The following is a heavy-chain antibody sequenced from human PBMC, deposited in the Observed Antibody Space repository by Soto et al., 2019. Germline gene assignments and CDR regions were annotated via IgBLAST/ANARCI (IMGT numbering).Heavy chain of an antibody. V-gene: IGHV3-7*03. CDR3: AKDTGLYYYDSSGYCD. CDR1: GFTFSTYW. CDR2: IKQDGSGE. Sequence: GGSLRLSCAASGFTFSTYWMSWVRQAPGKGLEWVGNIKQDGSGENYVDSVKGRFTISRDNAKNSLYLQMNSLRAEDTALYYCAKDTGLYYYDSSGYCDWGQGTLVTVSS. J-gene: IGHJ4*02. D-gene: IGHD3-22*01.